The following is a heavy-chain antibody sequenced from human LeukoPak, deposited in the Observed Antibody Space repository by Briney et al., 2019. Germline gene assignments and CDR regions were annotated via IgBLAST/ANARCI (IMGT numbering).Heavy chain of an antibody. CDR2: INAGNGNT. Sequence: ASVRVSCEASGYIFRNYGVSWVRQAPGQRLEWMGWINAGNGNTKYSQKFQGRVTITRDTSASTAYMELSSLRSEDKAVYYCARDLPFYGDLLMNWFDPWGQGTLVTVSS. CDR1: GYIFRNYG. V-gene: IGHV1-3*01. J-gene: IGHJ5*02. D-gene: IGHD4-17*01. CDR3: ARDLPFYGDLLMNWFDP.